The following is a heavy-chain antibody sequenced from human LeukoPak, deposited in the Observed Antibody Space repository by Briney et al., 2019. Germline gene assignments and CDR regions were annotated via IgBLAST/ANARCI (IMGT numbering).Heavy chain of an antibody. Sequence: SGPTLLNPTPTLTLTCTFSGFALGTRGGGVGGIRQPQGKALEWLSLIFWNDDKRYSPSLKSRLTITKDTSTNQVVLTMTNMDPVDTATYFCVHTGWHDIRVPDYWGQGTLVTVSS. J-gene: IGHJ4*02. CDR2: IFWNDDK. V-gene: IGHV2-5*01. CDR1: GFALGTRGGG. CDR3: VHTGWHDIRVPDY. D-gene: IGHD3-9*01.